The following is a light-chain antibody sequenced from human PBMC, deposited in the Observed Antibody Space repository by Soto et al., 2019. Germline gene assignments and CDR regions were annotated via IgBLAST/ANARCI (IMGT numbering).Light chain of an antibody. CDR2: AAS. Sequence: DIRMTQSPFSLSASVGDRVTITCRASQSISSYLNWYQQKPGKAPKLLIYAASSLQSGVPARFSGSGSGTEFTLTISSLQPDDFATYYCQHYNNYSEAFGQGTKVDI. CDR3: QHYNNYSEA. CDR1: QSISSY. V-gene: IGKV1-39*01. J-gene: IGKJ1*01.